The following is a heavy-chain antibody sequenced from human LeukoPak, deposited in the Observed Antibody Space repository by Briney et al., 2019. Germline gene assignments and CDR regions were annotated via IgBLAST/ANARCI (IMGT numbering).Heavy chain of an antibody. CDR2: ISSSSSSTI. D-gene: IGHD2-21*02. V-gene: IGHV3-48*01. CDR3: ARGRYCGGDCATDAFDI. J-gene: IGHJ3*02. Sequence: GESLRLSCAASGFTFSSYSMNWVRQAPGKGLEWVSYISSSSSSTIYYADSVKGRFTISRDNAKNSLYLQMNSLRGEDTAVYYCARGRYCGGDCATDAFDIWGQGTMVTVSS. CDR1: GFTFSSYS.